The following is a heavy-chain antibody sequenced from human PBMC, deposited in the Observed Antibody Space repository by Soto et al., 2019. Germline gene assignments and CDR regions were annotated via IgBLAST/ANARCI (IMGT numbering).Heavy chain of an antibody. CDR2: ISAYNGNT. V-gene: IGHV1-18*01. D-gene: IGHD1-20*01. Sequence: QVQLVQSGAEVKKPGASVKVSCKASGYTFTSYGISWVRQAPGQGLEWMGWISAYNGNTNYAQKLQGRGTMTTDTSTSTAYMELRSLRSDDTAVYYCARDPPERYNWTYHYYYGMDVWGQGTTVTVSS. CDR3: ARDPPERYNWTYHYYYGMDV. CDR1: GYTFTSYG. J-gene: IGHJ6*02.